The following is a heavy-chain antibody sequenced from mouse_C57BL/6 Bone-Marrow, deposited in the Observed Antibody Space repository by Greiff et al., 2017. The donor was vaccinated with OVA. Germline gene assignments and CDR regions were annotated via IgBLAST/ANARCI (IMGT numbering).Heavy chain of an antibody. Sequence: VQLKESGPELVKPGASVKMSCKASGYTFTDYNMHWVKQSHGKSLEWIGYINPNNGGTSYNQKFKGKATLTVNKSSSTAYMELRSLTSEDSAVYYCAVYYGNWFAYWGQGTLVTVSA. CDR3: AVYYGNWFAY. CDR1: GYTFTDYN. CDR2: INPNNGGT. J-gene: IGHJ3*01. D-gene: IGHD2-1*01. V-gene: IGHV1-22*01.